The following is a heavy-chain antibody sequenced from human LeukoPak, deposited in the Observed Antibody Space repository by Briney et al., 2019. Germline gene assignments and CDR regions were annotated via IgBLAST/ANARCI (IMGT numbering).Heavy chain of an antibody. V-gene: IGHV4-31*03. D-gene: IGHD2-2*01. Sequence: SETLSLTCTVSGGSISSGGYYWSWIRQHPGKGLEWIGYIYYSGSTYYHPSLKSRVTISVDTPKNQFSLKLSSVTAADTAVYYCARAFIVVVPAAIPRTGGWFDPWGQGTLVTVSS. J-gene: IGHJ5*02. CDR1: GGSISSGGYY. CDR3: ARAFIVVVPAAIPRTGGWFDP. CDR2: IYYSGST.